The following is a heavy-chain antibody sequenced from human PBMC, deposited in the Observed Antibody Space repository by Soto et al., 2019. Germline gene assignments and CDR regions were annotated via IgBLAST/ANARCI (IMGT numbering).Heavy chain of an antibody. V-gene: IGHV3-15*01. CDR1: GFTFSNAW. D-gene: IGHD3-10*01. J-gene: IGHJ6*02. CDR3: TTHIRTYYYGSGSKPYYYGMDV. Sequence: GGSLRLSCAASGFTFSNAWMSWVRQAPGKXLEWVGRIKSKTDGGTTDYAAPVKGRFTISRDDSKNTLYLQMNSLKTEDTAVYYCTTHIRTYYYGSGSKPYYYGMDVWGQGTTVTVSS. CDR2: IKSKTDGGTT.